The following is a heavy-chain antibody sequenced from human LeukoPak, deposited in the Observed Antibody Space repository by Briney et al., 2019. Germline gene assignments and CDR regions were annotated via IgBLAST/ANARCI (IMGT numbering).Heavy chain of an antibody. V-gene: IGHV4-39*07. D-gene: IGHD5-12*01. CDR2: IDYSGNT. CDR3: ARADIVATRRAFDI. CDR1: GGSISSSGYC. Sequence: SETLSLTCTVSGGSISSSGYCWGWIRQPPGKGLEWIGSIDYSGNTNYNPSLKSRVTISVDTSKNQFSLRLSSVTAADTAIYYCARADIVATRRAFDIWGQGTMVTVSS. J-gene: IGHJ3*02.